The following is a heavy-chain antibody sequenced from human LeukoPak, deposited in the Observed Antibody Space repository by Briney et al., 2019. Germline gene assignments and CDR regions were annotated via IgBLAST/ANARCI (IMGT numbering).Heavy chain of an antibody. V-gene: IGHV4-4*07. D-gene: IGHD1-7*01. J-gene: IGHJ2*01. CDR1: GGSISSYY. CDR2: IYTSGST. CDR3: ARHTPSITGTTFDWYFDL. Sequence: SETLSLTCTVSGGSISSYYWSWIRQPAGKGLEWIGRIYTSGSTNYNPSLKSRVTISVDTSKNQFSLTLSSVTAADTAVYYCARHTPSITGTTFDWYFDLWGRGTLVTVSS.